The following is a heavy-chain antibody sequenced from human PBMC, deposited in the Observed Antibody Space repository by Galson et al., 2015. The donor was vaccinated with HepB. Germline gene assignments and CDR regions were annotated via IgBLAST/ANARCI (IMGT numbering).Heavy chain of an antibody. V-gene: IGHV4-59*01. D-gene: IGHD1-1*01. J-gene: IGHJ6*04. Sequence: LSLTCTVSGGPISDFYWSWVRQPPGKGLEWIGYMSYSGSTNYNSFLKSRVTISIDMSKNQLSLKLSSVTAADTAVYYCAKGTTGTTGYYYYYHMDVWGKGTTVTVSS. CDR2: MSYSGST. CDR1: GGPISDFY. CDR3: AKGTTGTTGYYYYYHMDV.